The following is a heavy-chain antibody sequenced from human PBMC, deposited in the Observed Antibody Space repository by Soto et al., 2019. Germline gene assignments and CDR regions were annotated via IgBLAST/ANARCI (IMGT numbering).Heavy chain of an antibody. Sequence: QVQLVQSGAEVKQPGASVKVSCKTSGYTFSDYDITWVRQATGQGLEWMGWMNPDSANTGYAQKFQGRVTMTRDTSIDTAYMELNSLTSEDTAVYYCARALRNHFRSDFWGQGTQVTVSS. D-gene: IGHD4-17*01. CDR2: MNPDSANT. CDR1: GYTFSDYD. J-gene: IGHJ4*02. CDR3: ARALRNHFRSDF. V-gene: IGHV1-8*01.